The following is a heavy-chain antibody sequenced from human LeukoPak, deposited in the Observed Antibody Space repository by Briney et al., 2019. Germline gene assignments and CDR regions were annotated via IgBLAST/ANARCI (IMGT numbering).Heavy chain of an antibody. J-gene: IGHJ6*03. CDR2: TWFDGTYE. D-gene: IGHD4-17*01. V-gene: IGHV3-33*06. CDR1: GFTFSSYG. CDR3: AKERDYAEDMDV. Sequence: GGSLRLSCAASGFTFSSYGMHWVRQAPGKGLEWVALTWFDGTYEYYADSVKGRFTISRDNSNKTLYLQTNSLRAEDTAVYYCAKERDYAEDMDVWGKGTTVTVSS.